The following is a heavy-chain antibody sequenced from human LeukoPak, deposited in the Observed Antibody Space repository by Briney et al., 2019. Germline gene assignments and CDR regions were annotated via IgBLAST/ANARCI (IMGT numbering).Heavy chain of an antibody. CDR3: ARGKKGSGWYGGAVY. CDR2: MNPNSGNT. V-gene: IGHV1-8*01. J-gene: IGHJ4*02. CDR1: GYTFTSYD. Sequence: ASVKVSCKASGYTFTSYDINWVRQATGQGLEWMGWMNPNSGNTGYAQKFQGRVTMTRNTSISTAYMELSSLRSEDMAVYYCARGKKGSGWYGGAVYWGQGTLVTVSS. D-gene: IGHD6-19*01.